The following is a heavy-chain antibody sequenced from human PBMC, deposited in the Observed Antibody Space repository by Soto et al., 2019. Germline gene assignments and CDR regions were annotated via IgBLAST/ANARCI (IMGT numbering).Heavy chain of an antibody. CDR1: GGTFSSYA. V-gene: IGHV1-69*13. J-gene: IGHJ4*02. CDR2: IIPIFGTA. Sequence: ASVKVSCKASGGTFSSYAISWVRQAPGQGLEWMGGIIPIFGTANYAQKFQGRVTITADESTSTAYMELSSLRSEDTAVYYCARESPIRYYYDSSGYWYFDYWGQGTLVTAPQ. D-gene: IGHD3-22*01. CDR3: ARESPIRYYYDSSGYWYFDY.